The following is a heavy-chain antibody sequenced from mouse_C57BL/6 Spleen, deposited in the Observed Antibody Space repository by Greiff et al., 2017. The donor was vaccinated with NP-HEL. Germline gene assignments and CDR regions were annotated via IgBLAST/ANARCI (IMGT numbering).Heavy chain of an antibody. Sequence: EVMLVESGGGLVKPGGSLKLSCAASGFTFSDYGMHWVRQAPEKGLEWVAYISSGSSTIYYADTVKGRFTISRDNAKNTLFLQMTSLRSEDTAMYYCARSYYGSSYVLFDYWGQGTTLTVSS. D-gene: IGHD1-1*01. CDR1: GFTFSDYG. CDR2: ISSGSSTI. J-gene: IGHJ2*01. CDR3: ARSYYGSSYVLFDY. V-gene: IGHV5-17*01.